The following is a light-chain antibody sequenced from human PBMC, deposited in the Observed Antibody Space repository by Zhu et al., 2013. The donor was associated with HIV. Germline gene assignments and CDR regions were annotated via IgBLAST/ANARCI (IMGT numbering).Light chain of an antibody. Sequence: EIVLIQSPATLSVSPGESATLSCRASRSIGTYLAWYQQKPGQAPRLLIYDASTRATGIPARFSGSGSGTDFTLTISSLQPEDFATYYCHQSYITPLSFGQGTRLEIK. V-gene: IGKV3-11*01. CDR3: HQSYITPLS. CDR1: RSIGTY. J-gene: IGKJ5*01. CDR2: DAS.